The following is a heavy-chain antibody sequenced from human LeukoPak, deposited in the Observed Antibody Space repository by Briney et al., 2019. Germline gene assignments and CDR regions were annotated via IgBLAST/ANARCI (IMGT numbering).Heavy chain of an antibody. Sequence: SETLSLTCTVSGGSISSSGYYWGWIRQPPGKGLEWIGSIYYSGSTYYNPSLKSRVTISVDTSKNQFSLKLSSVTAADTAVYYCARALVVVVAATGGPSYFDYWGQGTLVTVSS. CDR3: ARALVVVVAATGGPSYFDY. J-gene: IGHJ4*02. D-gene: IGHD2-15*01. CDR1: GGSISSSGYY. CDR2: IYYSGST. V-gene: IGHV4-39*07.